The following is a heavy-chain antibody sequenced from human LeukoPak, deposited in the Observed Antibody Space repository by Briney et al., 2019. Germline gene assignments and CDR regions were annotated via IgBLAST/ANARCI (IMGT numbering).Heavy chain of an antibody. V-gene: IGHV3-23*01. CDR2: ISGSGDYI. J-gene: IGHJ5*02. D-gene: IGHD4-17*01. CDR1: GFTFSSHA. Sequence: SGGSLRLSCQASGFTFSSHAMSWVRQSPEKGLEWVAGISGSGDYIDYPESVKGRVTISRDNAKNTLYLQMNRLRADDTAVHYCARSHGDYVTWFDPWGQGTLVTVSS. CDR3: ARSHGDYVTWFDP.